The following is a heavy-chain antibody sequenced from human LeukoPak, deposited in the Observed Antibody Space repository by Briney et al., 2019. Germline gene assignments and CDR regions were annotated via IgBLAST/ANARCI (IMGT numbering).Heavy chain of an antibody. CDR1: GGTFSSYA. J-gene: IGHJ4*02. Sequence: SVKVSCKASGGTFSSYAISWVRQAPGQGLEWMGGIIPIFGTANYAQKFQGRVTITTDESTSTAYMELSSLRSEDTAVNYCARSNTYYYDSSGYYADYWGQGTLVTVSS. D-gene: IGHD3-22*01. CDR3: ARSNTYYYDSSGYYADY. V-gene: IGHV1-69*05. CDR2: IIPIFGTA.